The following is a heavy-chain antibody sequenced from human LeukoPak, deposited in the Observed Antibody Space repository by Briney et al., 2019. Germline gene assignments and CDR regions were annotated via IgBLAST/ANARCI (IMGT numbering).Heavy chain of an antibody. Sequence: GGSLRLSCAASGFTFSKYAMNWVRQAPGKGLEWVSSISSSGRIQYADSVKGRFTISRDNARNSLYLQLNSLRAEDTAVYYCARGGVHGVFLLLSWFDPWGQGTLVT. CDR2: ISSSGRI. CDR3: ARGGVHGVFLLLSWFDP. CDR1: GFTFSKYA. D-gene: IGHD3-3*01. V-gene: IGHV3-21*06. J-gene: IGHJ5*02.